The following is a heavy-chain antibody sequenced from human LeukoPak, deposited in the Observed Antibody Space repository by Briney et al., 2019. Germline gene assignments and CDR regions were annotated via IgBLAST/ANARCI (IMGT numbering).Heavy chain of an antibody. CDR3: ARPCIGATGAFDC. Sequence: SETLSLTCTVSGGSVSSSGYYWGWIRQPPGKGLEWIGSIYYSGSTYYNPSLKSRVSISVDTSKNQFSLNLTSVTAADPAVYFCARPCIGATGAFDCWGQGTLVTVSS. CDR1: GGSVSSSGYY. J-gene: IGHJ4*02. V-gene: IGHV4-39*01. D-gene: IGHD6-13*01. CDR2: IYYSGST.